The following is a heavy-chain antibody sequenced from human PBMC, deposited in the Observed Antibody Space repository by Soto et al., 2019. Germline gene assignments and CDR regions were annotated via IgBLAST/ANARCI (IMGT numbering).Heavy chain of an antibody. CDR2: IRSKAYGGTT. CDR3: TSRAYDSSGYYYVADDY. V-gene: IGHV3-49*03. D-gene: IGHD3-22*01. Sequence: GGSLRLSCTASGFTFGDYAMSWFRQAPGKGLEWVGFIRSKAYGGTTEYAASVKGRFTISRDDSKSIAYLQMNSLKTEDTAVYYCTSRAYDSSGYYYVADDYWGQGTLVTVSS. J-gene: IGHJ4*02. CDR1: GFTFGDYA.